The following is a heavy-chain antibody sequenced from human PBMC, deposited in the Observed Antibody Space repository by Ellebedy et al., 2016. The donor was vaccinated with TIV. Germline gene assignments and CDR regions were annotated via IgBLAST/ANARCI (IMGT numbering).Heavy chain of an antibody. CDR2: INSGST. V-gene: IGHV4-59*01. CDR1: GVSISTYY. CDR3: ARSYYGSGSSALDS. Sequence: SETLSLTXSVSGVSISTYYWTWIRQAPGKGLEWLGYINSGSTNYNPSLRSRVTISVDTAKNHFSLKVRSVTAADTAVYYCARSYYGSGSSALDSWGQGILVPVSS. D-gene: IGHD3-10*01. J-gene: IGHJ4*02.